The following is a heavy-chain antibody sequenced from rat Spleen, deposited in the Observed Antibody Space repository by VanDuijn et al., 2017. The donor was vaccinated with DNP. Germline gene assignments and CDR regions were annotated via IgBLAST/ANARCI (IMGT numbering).Heavy chain of an antibody. J-gene: IGHJ2*01. Sequence: EVQLVSSGGGLVQPGRSLKLSCAAAGFSFSNYDMAWVRQAPTKGLEWVVSINPSVDSSYYRASVKGRFTVSRDNAKSTLHLQMDSLRSEDTATYYCATSLTGRAWGQGVMVTVSS. CDR3: ATSLTGRA. D-gene: IGHD5-1*01. CDR2: INPSVDSS. V-gene: IGHV5-27*01. CDR1: GFSFSNYD.